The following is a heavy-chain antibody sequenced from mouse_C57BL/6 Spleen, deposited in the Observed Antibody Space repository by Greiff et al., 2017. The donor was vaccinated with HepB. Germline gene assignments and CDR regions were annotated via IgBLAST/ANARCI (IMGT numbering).Heavy chain of an antibody. CDR3: TRDTFYYGSSYFDY. J-gene: IGHJ2*01. CDR1: GFTFSSYA. V-gene: IGHV5-9-1*02. D-gene: IGHD1-1*01. Sequence: EVKLVESGEGLVKPGGSLKLSCAASGFTFSSYAMSWVRQTPEKRLEWVAYISSGGDYIYYADTVKGRFTISRDNARNTLYLQMSSLKSEDTAMYYCTRDTFYYGSSYFDYWGQGTTLTVSS. CDR2: ISSGGDYI.